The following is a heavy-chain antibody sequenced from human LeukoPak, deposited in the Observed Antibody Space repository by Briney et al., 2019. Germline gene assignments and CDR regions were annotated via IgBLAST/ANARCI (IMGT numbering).Heavy chain of an antibody. CDR2: IYPGDSDT. V-gene: IGHV5-51*01. D-gene: IGHD3-3*01. J-gene: IGHJ6*03. Sequence: GESLKISCKGSGYSFTSYWIGWVRQMPGKGLEWMGIIYPGDSDTRYSPSFQGQVTISADKSISTAYLQWSSLKASDTAMYYCARQAWSGYHTYYYYMDVWGKGTTVTVSS. CDR1: GYSFTSYW. CDR3: ARQAWSGYHTYYYYMDV.